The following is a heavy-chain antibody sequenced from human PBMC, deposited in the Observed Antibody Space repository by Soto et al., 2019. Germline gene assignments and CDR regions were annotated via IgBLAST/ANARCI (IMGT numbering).Heavy chain of an antibody. V-gene: IGHV3-48*02. D-gene: IGHD3-3*01. CDR2: ISSCSGSI. J-gene: IGHJ4*02. CDR1: GFTFTAYS. Sequence: EVQLVESGGGLVQPGGSLRLSCAASGFTFTAYSMNWVRQAPGKGLEWVSYISSCSGSIYYADSVKGRFTISRDDAKNSLYLQMNSLRDEDTAVYYCARDFWDYWGQGTVVTVSS. CDR3: ARDFWDY.